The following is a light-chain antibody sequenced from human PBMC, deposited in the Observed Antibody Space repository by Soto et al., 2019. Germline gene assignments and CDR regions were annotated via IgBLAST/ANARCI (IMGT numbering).Light chain of an antibody. V-gene: IGKV2-28*01. J-gene: IGKJ1*01. CDR1: QSLLYSNGYNY. CDR3: MQGLQTPTWT. CDR2: LGS. Sequence: EIVMTQSTLSLSVIPGEPASISCRSSQSLLYSNGYNYLDWYLQKPGQSPHLLIYLGSTRAPGVPDRFSGSGSGTNFTLKINRVEAEDVGVYYCMQGLQTPTWTVGQGTRVEVK.